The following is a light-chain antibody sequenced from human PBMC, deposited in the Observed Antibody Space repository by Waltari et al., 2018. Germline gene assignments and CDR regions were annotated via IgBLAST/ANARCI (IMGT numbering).Light chain of an antibody. CDR3: QQSYSTPPTWT. V-gene: IGKV1-39*01. CDR2: AAS. J-gene: IGKJ1*01. CDR1: QIISRY. Sequence: DIQMTQSPSSLSASVGDRVTITCRASQIISRYLNWYQQKPGKAPKLLIYAASSLQSGVPSRFSGSGSGTEFTLTISSLQPEDFATYYCQQSYSTPPTWTFGQGTKVEIK.